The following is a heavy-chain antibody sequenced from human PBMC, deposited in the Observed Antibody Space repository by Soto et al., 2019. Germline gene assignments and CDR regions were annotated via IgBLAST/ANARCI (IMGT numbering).Heavy chain of an antibody. J-gene: IGHJ5*02. CDR3: ARSDIVVVPGTPTENWFDP. D-gene: IGHD2-2*01. CDR2: ISAYNGNT. CDR1: GYTFTSYG. Sequence: QVQLVQSGAEVKKPGASVKVSCKASGYTFTSYGISWVRQAPGQGLEWMGWISAYNGNTNYAQKLQGRVTMTTDTSTSTAYMELRSLRSDDTAVYYCARSDIVVVPGTPTENWFDPWGQGTLVTVSS. V-gene: IGHV1-18*01.